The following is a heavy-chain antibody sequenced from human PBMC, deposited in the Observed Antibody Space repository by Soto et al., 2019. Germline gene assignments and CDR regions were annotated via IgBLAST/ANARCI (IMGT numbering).Heavy chain of an antibody. CDR3: ARHGLYRDYSSNYFDP. CDR2: IYPSDSQT. J-gene: IGHJ5*02. Sequence: GESLKISCQCSGYSFSNWWIAWVRQMPGKGLEYMGIIYPSDSQTRYSPSFQGQVTISADKSISTAYLQWSSLKASDTAIYYCARHGLYRDYSSNYFDPWGQGTLVTVSS. D-gene: IGHD4-17*01. CDR1: GYSFSNWW. V-gene: IGHV5-51*01.